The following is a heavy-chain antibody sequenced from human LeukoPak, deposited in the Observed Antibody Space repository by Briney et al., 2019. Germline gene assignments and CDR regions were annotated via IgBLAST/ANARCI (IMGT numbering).Heavy chain of an antibody. D-gene: IGHD6-13*01. J-gene: IGHJ4*02. V-gene: IGHV4-39*01. Sequence: SETLSLTCTVSGGSISSSSYYWGWIRQPPGKGLEWIGSIYYSGATYSNPSLKSRVTISVDTSKNQFSLKLSSVTAADTAVYYCARHGGYSSSPGYWGQGTLVTVSS. CDR1: GGSISSSSYY. CDR2: IYYSGAT. CDR3: ARHGGYSSSPGY.